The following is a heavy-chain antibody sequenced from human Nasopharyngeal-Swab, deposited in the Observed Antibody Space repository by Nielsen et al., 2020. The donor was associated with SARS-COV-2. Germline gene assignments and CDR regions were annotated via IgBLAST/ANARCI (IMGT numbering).Heavy chain of an antibody. V-gene: IGHV4-34*01. J-gene: IGHJ3*02. CDR2: INHSGST. D-gene: IGHD3-10*01. CDR1: GGCFSGSY. Sequence: SETLSLTCAVFGGCFSGSYWSWIRQPPGRGLEWIGEINHSGSTMYIPSLKSRVTISVDTSKNQFSLNLTSVTAADTAMYYCARGPALVIRKTLSSGFDIWGQGTMVTVSS. CDR3: ARGPALVIRKTLSSGFDI.